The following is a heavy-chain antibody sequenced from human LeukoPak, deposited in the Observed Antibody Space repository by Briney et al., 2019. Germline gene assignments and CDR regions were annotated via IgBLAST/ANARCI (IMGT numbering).Heavy chain of an antibody. J-gene: IGHJ4*02. CDR3: ARLSGGWYQPMGY. CDR1: GFTFSSYS. D-gene: IGHD6-19*01. V-gene: IGHV3-21*01. Sequence: PGGSLRLSCAASGFTFSSYSMNWVRQAPGKGLEWVSSISSSSSYIYYADSVKGRFTISRDNAKNSLYLQMNSLRAEDTAVYYCARLSGGWYQPMGYWGQGTLVTVSS. CDR2: ISSSSSYI.